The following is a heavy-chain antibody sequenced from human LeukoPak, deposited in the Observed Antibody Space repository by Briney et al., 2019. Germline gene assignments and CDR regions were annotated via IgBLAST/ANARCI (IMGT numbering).Heavy chain of an antibody. CDR3: TRSGDGAFDT. CDR2: ISYNSETA. J-gene: IGHJ3*02. D-gene: IGHD5-24*01. V-gene: IGHV3-48*04. Sequence: GGSLRLSCVVSGFTFSIYAMNWVRQTPGKGLEWVSYISYNSETAHYVDSVRGRFTISRDNAKNSLYLQMNSLRAEDTAVYYCTRSGDGAFDTWGQGTMVTVSS. CDR1: GFTFSIYA.